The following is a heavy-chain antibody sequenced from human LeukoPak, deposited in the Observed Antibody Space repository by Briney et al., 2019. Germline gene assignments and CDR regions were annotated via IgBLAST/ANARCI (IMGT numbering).Heavy chain of an antibody. J-gene: IGHJ4*02. D-gene: IGHD3-10*01. CDR3: ARGKTLVWFGGGLDY. V-gene: IGHV1-18*01. CDR2: ISAYNGNT. CDR1: GYTFTSYG. Sequence: ASVKVSCKASGYTFTSYGISWVRQAPGQGLEWMGWISAYNGNTNYAQKLQGRVTMTTDTSTSTAYMELRSLRSDDTAVYYCARGKTLVWFGGGLDYWGQGTLVTVSS.